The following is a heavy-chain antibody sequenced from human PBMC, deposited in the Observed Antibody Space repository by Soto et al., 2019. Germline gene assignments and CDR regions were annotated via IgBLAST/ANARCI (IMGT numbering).Heavy chain of an antibody. CDR2: INPSGGST. CDR1: GYTFTSYY. V-gene: IGHV1-46*01. CDR3: ARDHSAAMVSYGMDV. J-gene: IGHJ6*02. D-gene: IGHD5-18*01. Sequence: PGASVKVSCKASGYTFTSYYMHWVRQAPGQGLEWMGIINPSGGSTSYAQKFQGRVTMTRDTSTSTVYMELSSLRSEDTAVYYCARDHSAAMVSYGMDVWGQGTTVTVSS.